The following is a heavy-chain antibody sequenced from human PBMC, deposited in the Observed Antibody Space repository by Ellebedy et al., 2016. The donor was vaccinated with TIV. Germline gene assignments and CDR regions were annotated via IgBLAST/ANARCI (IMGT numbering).Heavy chain of an antibody. CDR3: ARGFGEFDP. V-gene: IGHV4-39*07. CDR2: IYYNGENR. J-gene: IGHJ5*02. Sequence: MPSETLFLTCSVSGGSISTSNRFWGWIRQPPGKGLEWIGSIYYNGENRYSNPALKSRVTMSIDTSKNQFSLTLNHVTAADTAVYDCARGFGEFDPWGQGTLVTVSS. D-gene: IGHD3-10*01. CDR1: GGSISTSNRF.